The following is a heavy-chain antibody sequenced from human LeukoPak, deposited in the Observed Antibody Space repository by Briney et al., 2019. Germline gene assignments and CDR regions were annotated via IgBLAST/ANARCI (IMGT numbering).Heavy chain of an antibody. V-gene: IGHV1-8*03. CDR3: ARGRTAARPRYYYYMDV. CDR2: VNPDNGNT. J-gene: IGHJ6*03. Sequence: ASVKVSCKAAGYSFTTFHMNWVRQAPGQGPEWMGWVNPDNGNTGFAQKFQGRVTITQNSSVTTAYMELSSLRSEDTAVYYCARGRTAARPRYYYYMDVWGKGTTVTVSS. CDR1: GYSFTTFH. D-gene: IGHD6-6*01.